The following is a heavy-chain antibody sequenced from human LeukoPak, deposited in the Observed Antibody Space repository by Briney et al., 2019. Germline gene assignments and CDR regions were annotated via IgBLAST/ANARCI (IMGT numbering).Heavy chain of an antibody. D-gene: IGHD1-1*01. CDR3: ARKKTGATNGLDV. J-gene: IGHJ6*02. Sequence: SETLSLTCTVSGGSISSSSYYWGWIRQPPGEGPEWIGSISYSGRAHYNPSLKSRVSISVDTSKNQFSLNLSSVTAADTAVYYCARKKTGATNGLDVWGQGTTVTVSS. CDR2: ISYSGRA. V-gene: IGHV4-39*01. CDR1: GGSISSSSYY.